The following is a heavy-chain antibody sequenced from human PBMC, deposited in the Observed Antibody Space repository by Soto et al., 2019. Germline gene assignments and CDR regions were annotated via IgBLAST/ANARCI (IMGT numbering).Heavy chain of an antibody. CDR2: IKQDGSEK. CDR1: GFTFSSYW. Sequence: GGSLRLSCAASGFTFSSYWMSWVRQAPGKGLEWVANIKQDGSEKYYVDSVKGRFTISRDNAKNSLYLQMNSLRAEDTAVYYCASDSDTFWSGPGWFDPWGQGTLVTVSS. J-gene: IGHJ5*02. CDR3: ASDSDTFWSGPGWFDP. D-gene: IGHD3-3*01. V-gene: IGHV3-7*03.